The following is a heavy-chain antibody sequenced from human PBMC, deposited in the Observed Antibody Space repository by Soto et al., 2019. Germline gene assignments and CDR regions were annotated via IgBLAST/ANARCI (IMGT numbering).Heavy chain of an antibody. CDR3: ARGSAYSDYDLEY. CDR1: GFTFRDFA. CDR2: ISGTGGSA. Sequence: GGSLRLSCAPSGFTFRDFAMIWVRQAPGKRLEWVSAISGTGGSAYYADSVKGRFTISRDKSTNTLYLHMNSLRAEDTAVYYCARGSAYSDYDLEYWGQGTLVTVSS. D-gene: IGHD4-17*01. J-gene: IGHJ4*02. V-gene: IGHV3-23*01.